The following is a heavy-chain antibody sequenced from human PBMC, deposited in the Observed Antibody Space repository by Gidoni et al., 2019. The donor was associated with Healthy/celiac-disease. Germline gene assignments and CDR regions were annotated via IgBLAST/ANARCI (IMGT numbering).Heavy chain of an antibody. V-gene: IGHV1-69*01. CDR3: ARVGYSSGWSGAGWFDP. Sequence: QVQLVQSGAEVQKPGYSVKVSCKASGGTFSSYASSWVRQAPGQGLEWMGGIIPIFGTANYAQKFQGRVTITADESTSTAYMELSSLRSEDTAVYYCARVGYSSGWSGAGWFDPWGQGTLVTVSS. J-gene: IGHJ5*02. D-gene: IGHD6-19*01. CDR2: IIPIFGTA. CDR1: GGTFSSYA.